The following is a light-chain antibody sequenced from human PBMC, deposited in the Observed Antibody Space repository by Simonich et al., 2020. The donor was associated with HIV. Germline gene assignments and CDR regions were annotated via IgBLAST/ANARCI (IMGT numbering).Light chain of an antibody. Sequence: IVMTQSPATLSVSPGERATLSCRASQSIASNLAWYQQKPGQAPRLLIYGASTRATGIPARFSGSGSGTDFTLTISRLEPEDFAVYYCQQYGSSLPLTFGGGTKVEIK. V-gene: IGKV3-15*01. CDR3: QQYGSSLPLT. J-gene: IGKJ4*01. CDR2: GAS. CDR1: QSIASN.